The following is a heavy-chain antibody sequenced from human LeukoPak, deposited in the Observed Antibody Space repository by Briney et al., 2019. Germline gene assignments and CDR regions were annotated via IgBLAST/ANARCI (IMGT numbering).Heavy chain of an antibody. V-gene: IGHV1-2*02. CDR2: INPNSGGT. Sequence: ASVKVSCKASGYTFTVYFMHWVRQAPGQGLEWMGWINPNSGGTNYAQKFQARVTMTRDTSISTAYMELSRLRSDDTAVYYCARVDYGDSQNYWGQGTLVTVSS. CDR1: GYTFTVYF. D-gene: IGHD4-17*01. CDR3: ARVDYGDSQNY. J-gene: IGHJ4*02.